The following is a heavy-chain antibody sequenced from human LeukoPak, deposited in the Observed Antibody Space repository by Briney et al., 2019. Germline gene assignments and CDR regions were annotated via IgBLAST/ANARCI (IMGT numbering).Heavy chain of an antibody. CDR3: ARVGYSSSWPDY. Sequence: AGGSVRLSCAASGFTVSSNYMSWVRQAPGKGLEWVSVIYSGSSTYYADSVKGRFTISRDNSKNTLYLQMNSLRAEDTAVYYCARVGYSSSWPDYWGQGTLVTVSS. CDR2: IYSGSST. CDR1: GFTVSSNY. D-gene: IGHD6-13*01. V-gene: IGHV3-66*01. J-gene: IGHJ4*02.